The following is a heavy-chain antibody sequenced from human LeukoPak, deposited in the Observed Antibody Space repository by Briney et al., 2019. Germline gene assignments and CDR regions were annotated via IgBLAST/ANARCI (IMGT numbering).Heavy chain of an antibody. D-gene: IGHD1-26*01. J-gene: IGHJ4*02. V-gene: IGHV3-21*01. CDR1: GFTFSSYS. CDR2: ISSSSSYI. Sequence: GGSLRLSCAASGFTFSSYSMNWVRQDPGKGLEWVSSISSSSSYIYYADSVKGRFTISRDNAKNSLYLQMNSLRAEDTAVYYCARDPSGSYHFDYWGQGTLVTVSS. CDR3: ARDPSGSYHFDY.